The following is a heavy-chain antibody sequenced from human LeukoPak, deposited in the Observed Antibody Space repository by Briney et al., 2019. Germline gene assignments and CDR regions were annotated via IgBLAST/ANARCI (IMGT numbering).Heavy chain of an antibody. Sequence: SVKVSCKASGGTFSSYAISWVRQAPGRGLEWMGGIIPIFGTANYAQKFQGRVTITADESTSTAYMGLSSLRSEDTAVYYCARDPGGLGAFDIWGQGTMVTVSS. CDR2: IIPIFGTA. CDR3: ARDPGGLGAFDI. V-gene: IGHV1-69*13. CDR1: GGTFSSYA. D-gene: IGHD1-14*01. J-gene: IGHJ3*02.